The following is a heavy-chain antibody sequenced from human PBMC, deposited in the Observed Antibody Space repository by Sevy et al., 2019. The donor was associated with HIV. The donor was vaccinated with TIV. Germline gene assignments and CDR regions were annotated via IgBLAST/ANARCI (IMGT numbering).Heavy chain of an antibody. CDR3: AKISEEYIQTWYPPDY. V-gene: IGHV3-30*18. Sequence: GSLRLSCVASGFSFSSYGMHLVRQAPGKGVEGVALISYHGTNKYYGDSVRGRFTLSRDNSRNTLYLQMDSLRAEDTAVYYCAKISEEYIQTWYPPDYWGQGTLVTVSS. D-gene: IGHD5-18*01. CDR2: ISYHGTNK. CDR1: GFSFSSYG. J-gene: IGHJ4*02.